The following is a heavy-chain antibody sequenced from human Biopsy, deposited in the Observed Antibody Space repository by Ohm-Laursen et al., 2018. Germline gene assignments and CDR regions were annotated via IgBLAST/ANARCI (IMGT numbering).Heavy chain of an antibody. V-gene: IGHV1-8*01. J-gene: IGHJ5*02. Sequence: ASVTVSCKTSGYTFTSYEINWVRQAPGHGLEWMGWMNPDSGNTGYAQNFQGRVTMTRNTSISTAYMELSSLRSEDTAVYFCARADPPLFYYGSGSSNWFDPWGQGTLVTVSS. CDR3: ARADPPLFYYGSGSSNWFDP. CDR2: MNPDSGNT. D-gene: IGHD3-10*01. CDR1: GYTFTSYE.